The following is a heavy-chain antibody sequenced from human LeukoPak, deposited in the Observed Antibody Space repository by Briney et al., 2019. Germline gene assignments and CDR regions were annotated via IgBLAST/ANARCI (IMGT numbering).Heavy chain of an antibody. CDR3: ARVGSYCSSTSCFNFDY. CDR2: IIPIFGTA. CDR1: GYTFTSYG. D-gene: IGHD2-2*01. V-gene: IGHV1-69*13. J-gene: IGHJ4*02. Sequence: SVKVSCKASGYTFTSYGISWVRQAPGQGLEWMGGIIPIFGTANYAQKFQGRVTITADESTSTAYMELSSLRSEDTAVYYCARVGSYCSSTSCFNFDYWGQGTLVTVSS.